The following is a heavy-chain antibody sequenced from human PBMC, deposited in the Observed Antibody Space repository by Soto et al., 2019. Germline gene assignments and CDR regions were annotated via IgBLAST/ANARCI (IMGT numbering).Heavy chain of an antibody. CDR2: IYYSGST. CDR1: GGSISSSSYY. D-gene: IGHD6-13*01. V-gene: IGHV4-39*01. Sequence: PSETLSLTCTVSGGSISSSSYYWGWIRQPPGKGLEWIGSIYYSGSTYYNPSLKSRVTISVDTSKNQFSLKLSSVTAADTAVYYCARAANVAAAGSGYYYYYGMDVWGQGTTVTVSS. CDR3: ARAANVAAAGSGYYYYYGMDV. J-gene: IGHJ6*02.